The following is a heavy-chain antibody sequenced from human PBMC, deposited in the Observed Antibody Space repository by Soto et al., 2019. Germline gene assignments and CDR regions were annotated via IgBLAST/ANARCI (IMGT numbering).Heavy chain of an antibody. Sequence: QVHLVESGGGVVQPGRSLRLSCAASGFTFSNFGIHWVRQAPGKGLEWVAVIWPDGSIKYYADSVKGRFTISRDDSKNTRYLQMNSLRAEDTAVYHCASAGIVQIAQLAWFDPWGQGTLVAVSS. CDR1: GFTFSNFG. J-gene: IGHJ5*02. CDR2: IWPDGSIK. D-gene: IGHD1-26*01. CDR3: ASAGIVQIAQLAWFDP. V-gene: IGHV3-33*01.